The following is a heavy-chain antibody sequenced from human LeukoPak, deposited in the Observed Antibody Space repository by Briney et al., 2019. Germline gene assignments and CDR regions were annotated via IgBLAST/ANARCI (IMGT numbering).Heavy chain of an antibody. CDR1: GGSISSSSYY. Sequence: SETLSLTCTVSGGSISSSSYYWGWIRQPPGKGLEWIGIIYYSGSTYYNPSLKSRLTISVDTSKKQFSLKLSSVTATDTAVYYCARRGYCSSTSCYEYRFDPWGQGTLVTVSS. CDR3: ARRGYCSSTSCYEYRFDP. CDR2: IYYSGST. J-gene: IGHJ5*02. D-gene: IGHD2-2*01. V-gene: IGHV4-39*01.